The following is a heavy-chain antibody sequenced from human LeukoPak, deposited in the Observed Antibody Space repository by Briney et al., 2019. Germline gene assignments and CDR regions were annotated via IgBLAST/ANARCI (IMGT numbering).Heavy chain of an antibody. Sequence: GGSLRLSCAASGFTFSSYSMNWVRQAPGKGLEWVSSISSSSSYIYYADSVKGRFTISRDNAKNSLYLQMNSLRAEDTAVYYCARDVGPTVTTGLAEYFQHWGQGTLATVSS. V-gene: IGHV3-21*01. CDR2: ISSSSSYI. J-gene: IGHJ1*01. CDR1: GFTFSSYS. D-gene: IGHD4-17*01. CDR3: ARDVGPTVTTGLAEYFQH.